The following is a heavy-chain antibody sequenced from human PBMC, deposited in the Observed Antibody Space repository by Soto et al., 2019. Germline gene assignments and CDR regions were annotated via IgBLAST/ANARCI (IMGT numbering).Heavy chain of an antibody. CDR2: IYYSGST. CDR3: ARSSTIDSHSWIDP. Sequence: PSETLSLACTVSGGSISSYYWSWIRQPPGKGLEWIGYIYYSGSTNYNPSLKSRVTISVDTSKNQFSLKLSSVTAADTAVYYCARSSTIDSHSWIDPWGQGTLVTVSS. V-gene: IGHV4-59*08. J-gene: IGHJ5*02. D-gene: IGHD5-12*01. CDR1: GGSISSYY.